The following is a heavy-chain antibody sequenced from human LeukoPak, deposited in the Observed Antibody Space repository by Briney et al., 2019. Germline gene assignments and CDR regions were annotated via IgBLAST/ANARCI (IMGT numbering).Heavy chain of an antibody. D-gene: IGHD2-2*01. CDR3: AKCGVVPAAKYYYYYYGMDV. V-gene: IGHV3-23*01. CDR2: ISSSGGST. J-gene: IGHJ6*02. CDR1: GFTFSSYA. Sequence: GGSLRLSCAAFGFTFSSYAMSWVRQAPGKGLEWVSAISSSGGSTYYADSVKGRFTISRDNSKNTLYLQMNSLRAEDTAVYYCAKCGVVPAAKYYYYYYGMDVWGQGTTVTVSS.